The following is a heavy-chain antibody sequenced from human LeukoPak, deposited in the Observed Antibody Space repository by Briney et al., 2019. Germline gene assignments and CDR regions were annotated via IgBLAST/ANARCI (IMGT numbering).Heavy chain of an antibody. CDR1: GCTFTSYG. Sequence: ASVKVSCKASGCTFTSYGISWVRQAPGQGLEWMGWISAYNGNTNYAQKLQGRVTVTTDTSTSTAYMELRSLRSDDTAVYYCARDNESYPDAFDIWGQGTMVTVSS. V-gene: IGHV1-18*01. J-gene: IGHJ3*02. CDR3: ARDNESYPDAFDI. CDR2: ISAYNGNT. D-gene: IGHD2-2*01.